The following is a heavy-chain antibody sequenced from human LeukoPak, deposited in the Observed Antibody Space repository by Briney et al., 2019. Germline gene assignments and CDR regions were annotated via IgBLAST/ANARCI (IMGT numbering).Heavy chain of an antibody. CDR2: ISSSSSYI. CDR3: ARDGDPYYGSGSYFGY. V-gene: IGHV3-21*01. Sequence: PGGSLRLSCAASGFTFSTYSMNWVRQAPGKGLEWVSSISSSSSYIYYADSVKGRFTISRDNAKNSLYLQMNSLRAEDTAVYYCARDGDPYYGSGSYFGYWGQGTLVTVSS. J-gene: IGHJ4*02. CDR1: GFTFSTYS. D-gene: IGHD3-10*01.